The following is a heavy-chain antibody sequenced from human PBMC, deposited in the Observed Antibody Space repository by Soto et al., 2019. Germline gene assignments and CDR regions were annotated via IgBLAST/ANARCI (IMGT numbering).Heavy chain of an antibody. J-gene: IGHJ4*02. V-gene: IGHV3-23*01. CDR3: ARWSSSSWASFEY. CDR2: ITRDAGST. Sequence: EVQLLESGGGLVQPGGSLRLSCAASGFAFSGYAMTWVRQAPGKGLEWVSSITRDAGSTFYADSVKGRFTISRDNSKNTLYLQMKSLRVEDTAVYYCARWSSSSWASFEYWGQGTLVTVSS. CDR1: GFAFSGYA. D-gene: IGHD6-13*01.